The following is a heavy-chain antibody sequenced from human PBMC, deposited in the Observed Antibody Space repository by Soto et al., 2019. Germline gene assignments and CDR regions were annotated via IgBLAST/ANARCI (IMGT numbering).Heavy chain of an antibody. CDR2: ISYVGST. Sequence: SETLSLTCTVSSDSISSYYWSWIRQPPGKGLEWIGYISYVGSTYYNPSLKSRVTISVDTSKNQFSLKLTSVTPADTAVYYCARWIGGYCSSNGCYTFAPWGKGTLVTVSS. D-gene: IGHD2-2*02. CDR3: ARWIGGYCSSNGCYTFAP. J-gene: IGHJ5*02. V-gene: IGHV4-59*01. CDR1: SDSISSYY.